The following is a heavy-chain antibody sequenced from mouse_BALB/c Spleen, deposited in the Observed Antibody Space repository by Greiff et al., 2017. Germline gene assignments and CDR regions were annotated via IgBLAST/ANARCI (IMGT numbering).Heavy chain of an antibody. V-gene: IGHV1-7*01. Sequence: QVQLQQSGAELAKPGASVKMSCKASGYTFTSYWMHWVKQRPGQGLEWIGYINPSTGYTEYNQKFKDKATLTADKSSSTAYMQLSSLTSEDSAVYYCARIPIYYGYDWYFDVWGAGTTVTVSS. CDR2: INPSTGYT. J-gene: IGHJ1*01. CDR3: ARIPIYYGYDWYFDV. CDR1: GYTFTSYW. D-gene: IGHD2-2*01.